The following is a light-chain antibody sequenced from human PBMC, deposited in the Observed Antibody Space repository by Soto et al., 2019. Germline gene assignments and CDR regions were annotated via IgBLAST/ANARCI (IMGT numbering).Light chain of an antibody. V-gene: IGKV3-20*01. CDR3: QQYGSSPLWT. Sequence: EIVLTQSPGTLSLSPGERATLSCRASQSVSSSSLAWYQQKPGQAPRLRIYGASSRATGIPDRFSGSGSGTDFTLTISRLEPEDFAVYYCQQYGSSPLWTFGQGTKVEIK. J-gene: IGKJ1*01. CDR2: GAS. CDR1: QSVSSSS.